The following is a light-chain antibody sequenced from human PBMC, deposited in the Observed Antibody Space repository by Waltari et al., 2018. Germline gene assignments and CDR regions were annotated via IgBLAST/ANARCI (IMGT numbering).Light chain of an antibody. Sequence: QLGVTQSPSASASLGASVKLTCILSSGHSTNDVAWHQQQPEKGPRFLMKVNSDGSHSKGDGIPDRFSGSSSGAERYLTISSLQSEDEADYYCQAWGTGIQGVFGGGTKLTVL. CDR2: VNSDGSH. CDR1: SGHSTND. CDR3: QAWGTGIQGV. V-gene: IGLV4-69*01. J-gene: IGLJ3*02.